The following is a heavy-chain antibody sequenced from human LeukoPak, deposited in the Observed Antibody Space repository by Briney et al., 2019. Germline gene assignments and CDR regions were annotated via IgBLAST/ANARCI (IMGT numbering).Heavy chain of an antibody. CDR3: GYYYYYMDV. CDR1: GYSFTSYW. CDR2: IYPGDSDT. V-gene: IGHV5-51*01. Sequence: GASLQISCKGSGYSFTSYWIGWVRQLPGKGLEWMGIIYPGDSDTRYSPSFQGQVTISADKSISTAYLQWSSLKASDTAMYYCGYYYYYMDVWGKGTTVTVSS. J-gene: IGHJ6*03.